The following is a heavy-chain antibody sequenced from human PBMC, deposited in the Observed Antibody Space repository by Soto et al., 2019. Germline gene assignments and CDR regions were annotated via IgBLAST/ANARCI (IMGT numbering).Heavy chain of an antibody. J-gene: IGHJ4*02. V-gene: IGHV1-46*01. CDR1: GYTFTSQN. CDR3: GYCSGGSCFYS. D-gene: IGHD2-15*01. Sequence: ASVKVSCKASGYTFTSQNMHWVRQAPGQGLEWMGVINPSIGTTTYAQKFQGRVTMTRNTSTSTAYMEVSSLRSEDTAVYYCGYCSGGSCFYSWGQGTMVTVS. CDR2: INPSIGTT.